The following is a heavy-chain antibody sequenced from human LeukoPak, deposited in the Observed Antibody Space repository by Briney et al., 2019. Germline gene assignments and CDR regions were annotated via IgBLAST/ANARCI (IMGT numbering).Heavy chain of an antibody. J-gene: IGHJ4*02. D-gene: IGHD3-22*01. CDR1: GYTLTELS. CDR3: ARSLHYYDSSGYMDDFDY. Sequence: GASVKVSCKVSGYTLTELSMHWVRQAPGKGLEWMGGFDPEDGETIYAQKFQGRVTMTEDTSTDTAYMELSSLRSEDTAAYYCARSLHYYDSSGYMDDFDYWGQGTLVTVSS. V-gene: IGHV1-24*01. CDR2: FDPEDGET.